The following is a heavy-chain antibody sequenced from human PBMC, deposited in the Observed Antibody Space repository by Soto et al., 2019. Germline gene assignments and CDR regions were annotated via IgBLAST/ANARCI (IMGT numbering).Heavy chain of an antibody. CDR3: AREGSTLNWFDP. J-gene: IGHJ5*02. V-gene: IGHV3-48*02. CDR2: ISSSSSTI. CDR1: GFTFISYT. Sequence: EVQLVESGGGLVQPGGSLRLSCEASGFTFISYTINWVRQAPGKGLEWVSYISSSSSTIYYADSVKGRFTISRDNAKNSLYLQMNSLRDEDTAVYYCAREGSTLNWFDPWGQGTLVTVSS.